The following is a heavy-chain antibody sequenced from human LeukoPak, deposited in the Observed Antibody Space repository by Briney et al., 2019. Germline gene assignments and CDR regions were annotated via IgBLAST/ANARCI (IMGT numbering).Heavy chain of an antibody. CDR1: GYTFTSYG. CDR2: ISAYNGNT. J-gene: IGHJ6*02. CDR3: ATEPLTGPFFGGMDV. Sequence: ASVKVSCKASGYTFTSYGISWVRQAPGRGLEWMGWISAYNGNTNYAQKFQGRVTMTEDTSTDTAYMELSSLRSEDTAVYYCATEPLTGPFFGGMDVWGQGTTVTVSS. D-gene: IGHD3-9*01. V-gene: IGHV1-18*01.